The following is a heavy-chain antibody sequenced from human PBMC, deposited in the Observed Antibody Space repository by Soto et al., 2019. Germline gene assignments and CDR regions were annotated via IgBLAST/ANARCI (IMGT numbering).Heavy chain of an antibody. D-gene: IGHD3-10*01. CDR1: GYRFTNYW. CDR3: ATRNDYYSLGI. J-gene: IGHJ3*02. Sequence: GESLKISCKGSGYRFTNYWIGWVRQMPGKGLEWMGIIYPGDSDTRYSPSFQGQVTISADKCINTAYLQGSSLNASDTAMYYWATRNDYYSLGIWGQGTMVTVSS. V-gene: IGHV5-51*01. CDR2: IYPGDSDT.